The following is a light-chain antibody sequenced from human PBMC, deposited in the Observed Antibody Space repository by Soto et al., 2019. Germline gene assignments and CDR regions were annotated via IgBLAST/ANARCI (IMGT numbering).Light chain of an antibody. J-gene: IGKJ5*01. CDR3: QQSYSTPIT. CDR1: QSISSY. CDR2: AAS. V-gene: IGKV1-39*01. Sequence: DIQMTQSPSSLSASVGDRVTITCRASQSISSYLNWYQQKPGRAPKLLIYAASSLQSGVPSRFSGNGSGTDLTINISSLQPEDFATYYGQQSYSTPITFGQGTRLEIK.